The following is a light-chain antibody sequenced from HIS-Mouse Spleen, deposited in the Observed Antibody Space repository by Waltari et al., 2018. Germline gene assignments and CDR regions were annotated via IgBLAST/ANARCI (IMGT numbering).Light chain of an antibody. J-gene: IGLJ2*01. Sequence: QSALTQPPSASGSPGQSVTISCTGTSSDVGGYNYVSWYQQHPGKAPNLMIYEVSKRPSGVPDRFSGSKSVNTASLTVSGLQAEDEADYYCSSYAGSNNKVFGGGTKLTVL. CDR3: SSYAGSNNKV. CDR1: SSDVGGYNY. CDR2: EVS. V-gene: IGLV2-8*01.